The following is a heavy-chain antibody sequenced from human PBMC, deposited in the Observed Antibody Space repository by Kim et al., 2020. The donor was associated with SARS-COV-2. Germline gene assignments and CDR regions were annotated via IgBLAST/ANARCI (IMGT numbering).Heavy chain of an antibody. J-gene: IGHJ5*02. CDR3: ARDTSIYGDYVGGIRFDP. D-gene: IGHD4-17*01. V-gene: IGHV4-31*03. CDR2: IYYSGST. CDR1: GGSISSGGYY. Sequence: SETLSLTCTVSGGSISSGGYYWSWIRQHPGKGLEWIGYIYYSGSTYYNPSLKSRVTISVDTSKNQFSLKLSSVTAADTAVYYCARDTSIYGDYVGGIRFDPWGQGTLVTVSS.